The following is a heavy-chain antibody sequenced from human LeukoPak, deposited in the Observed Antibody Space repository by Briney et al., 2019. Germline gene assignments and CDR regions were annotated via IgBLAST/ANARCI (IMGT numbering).Heavy chain of an antibody. CDR2: ISTNGGGT. J-gene: IGHJ4*02. CDR1: GFTFSTYA. D-gene: IGHD2-15*01. CDR3: ARYCSGVSCYSGYDY. Sequence: GGSLRLSCAASGFTFSTYAMHWVRQTPGKGLEYVSAISTNGGGTNYANSVKGRFTISRDNSKNTLYLQMGSLRAEDMAVYYCARYCSGVSCYSGYDYWGQGTLVTVSS. V-gene: IGHV3-64*01.